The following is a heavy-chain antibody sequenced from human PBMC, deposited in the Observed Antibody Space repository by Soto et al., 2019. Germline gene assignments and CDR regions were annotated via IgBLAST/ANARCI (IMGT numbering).Heavy chain of an antibody. CDR1: GGSISSGGYY. D-gene: IGHD2-2*01. J-gene: IGHJ4*02. CDR2: IYYSGST. V-gene: IGHV4-31*03. Sequence: QVQLQESGPGLVKPSQTLSLTCTVSGGSISSGGYYWSWIRQHPGKGLEWIGYIYYSGSTYYNPSLKSRVTISVDTSKNQVSLKLSSVTAAHTAVYYCARDSRVGSLTRFDYWGQGTLVTVSS. CDR3: ARDSRVGSLTRFDY.